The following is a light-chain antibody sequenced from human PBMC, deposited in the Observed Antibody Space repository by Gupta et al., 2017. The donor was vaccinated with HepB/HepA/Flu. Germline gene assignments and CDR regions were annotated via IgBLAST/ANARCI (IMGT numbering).Light chain of an antibody. V-gene: IGKV3-11*01. CDR1: QSVSSY. J-gene: IGKJ5*01. Sequence: EMVLTQSQATLSLSPGERATLSCRASQSVSSYLAWHQQKTGQAPRLLIYDASNRATAIPARLSGSGSGTDFTLTISSLEPEDFAVYYCQQRSNWPPITFGQGTRLEIK. CDR3: QQRSNWPPIT. CDR2: DAS.